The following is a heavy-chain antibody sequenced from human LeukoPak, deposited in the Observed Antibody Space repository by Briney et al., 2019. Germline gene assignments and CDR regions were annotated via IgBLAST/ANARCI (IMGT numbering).Heavy chain of an antibody. CDR3: AIDPNWGTHS. CDR2: IGNNGGGI. CDR1: GFTFSTYT. V-gene: IGHV3-23*01. Sequence: PGGSLRLSCAASGFTFSTYTMYWVRHPPGKRLEWVSIIGNNGGGIHYADSVKGRFTISRDNFKNALYLQMNSLRVEDTAVYYCAIDPNWGTHSWGQGVLSPSPQ. J-gene: IGHJ4*02. D-gene: IGHD7-27*01.